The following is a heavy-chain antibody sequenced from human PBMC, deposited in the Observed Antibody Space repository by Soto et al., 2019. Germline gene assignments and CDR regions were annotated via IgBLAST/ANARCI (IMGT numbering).Heavy chain of an antibody. J-gene: IGHJ6*02. CDR3: ARDQGMTPRYYYYRMDV. D-gene: IGHD2-15*01. CDR2: IYYSGRT. Sequence: SETLSVTSSVSGNYISSGGYYWSLFLKHTWKGLEWIGYIYYSGRTYYNPSLKSRVTISLDTSKNQFSLNLSSVTAADTAVYYCARDQGMTPRYYYYRMDVWGQGTTVTVS. V-gene: IGHV4-31*03. CDR1: GNYISSGGYY.